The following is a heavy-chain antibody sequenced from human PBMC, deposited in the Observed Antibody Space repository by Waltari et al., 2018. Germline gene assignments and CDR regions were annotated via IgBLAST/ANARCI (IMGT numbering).Heavy chain of an antibody. J-gene: IGHJ4*02. CDR3: ARVHGDYIIDY. V-gene: IGHV4-39*01. CDR2: MFYSGSA. CDR1: GGSISSSVYY. Sequence: QFQLQESGPGLVKPSETLSLTCTVSGGSISSSVYYLGWIRQPPGKGLEGIASMFYSGSAYYNPSLKNRVSLSVDTSKNQFSLKLSSVTAADTAVYYCARVHGDYIIDYWGQGTLVTVSS. D-gene: IGHD4-17*01.